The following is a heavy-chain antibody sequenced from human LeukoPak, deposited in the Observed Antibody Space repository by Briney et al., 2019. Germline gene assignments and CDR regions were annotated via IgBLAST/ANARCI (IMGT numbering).Heavy chain of an antibody. V-gene: IGHV3-64*01. D-gene: IGHD4-17*01. Sequence: GGSLRLSCAASGFAFSSYAMHWVRQAPGQGLEYVSAISSNGGSTYCANSVKGRFTISRDNSKNTLYLQMGSLRAQDMAVYYCATVTTSGYWGQGTLVTVSS. CDR3: ATVTTSGY. J-gene: IGHJ4*02. CDR2: ISSNGGST. CDR1: GFAFSSYA.